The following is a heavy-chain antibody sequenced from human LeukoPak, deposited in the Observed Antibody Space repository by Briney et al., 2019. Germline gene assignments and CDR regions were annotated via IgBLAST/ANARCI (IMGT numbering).Heavy chain of an antibody. CDR3: AKDREGLQLWLEAEGFDP. D-gene: IGHD5-18*01. Sequence: PGGSLRLSCAASGFTFSSYAMSWVRQAPGKGLEWVSAISGSGGSTYYADSVKGRFTISRDNSKNTLYLQMNSLRAEDTAVYYCAKDREGLQLWLEAEGFDPWGQGTLVTVSS. CDR2: ISGSGGST. CDR1: GFTFSSYA. V-gene: IGHV3-23*01. J-gene: IGHJ5*02.